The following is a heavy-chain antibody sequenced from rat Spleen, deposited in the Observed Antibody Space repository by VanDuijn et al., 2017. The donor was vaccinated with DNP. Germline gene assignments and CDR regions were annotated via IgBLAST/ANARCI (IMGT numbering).Heavy chain of an antibody. CDR1: GFTFSNYY. D-gene: IGHD1-11*01. J-gene: IGHJ2*01. CDR3: AKAGGYSPWYFDY. CDR2: IITGGGNT. V-gene: IGHV5S11*01. Sequence: EVQLVESGGGLVQPGRSMKLSCAASGFTFSNYYMAWVRQAPTKGLEWVAAIITGGGNTYYRDSVKGRFTISRDNAKSTLYLQMDSLRSEETATYYCAKAGGYSPWYFDYWGQGVMVTVSS.